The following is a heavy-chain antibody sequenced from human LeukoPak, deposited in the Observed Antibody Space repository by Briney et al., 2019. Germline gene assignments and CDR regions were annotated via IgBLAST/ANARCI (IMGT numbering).Heavy chain of an antibody. J-gene: IGHJ4*02. Sequence: GASVKVSCKASGGTFSRYAISWVRQAPGQGLEWMGGIIPVFGIADYAQKFQGRVTITADESTSTAYMELSSLRSEDTAVYYCARDRPYTGGWRGFDYWGQGTLVTVSS. D-gene: IGHD6-19*01. CDR3: ARDRPYTGGWRGFDY. CDR2: IIPVFGIA. V-gene: IGHV1-69*13. CDR1: GGTFSRYA.